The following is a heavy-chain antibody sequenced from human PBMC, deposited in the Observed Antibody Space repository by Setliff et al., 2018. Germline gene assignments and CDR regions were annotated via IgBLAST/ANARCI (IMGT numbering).Heavy chain of an antibody. D-gene: IGHD2-2*01. CDR3: AREVLPLVREEAFYI. V-gene: IGHV1-3*01. Sequence: ASVKVSCKASGYSFAKYALHWVRQAPGQRLEWMGWINAGNGNTKYSQNFQGRVTITRDTSASTAYVELSSLRSEDTAVYYCAREVLPLVREEAFYIWGQGTMVTV. CDR2: INAGNGNT. CDR1: GYSFAKYA. J-gene: IGHJ3*02.